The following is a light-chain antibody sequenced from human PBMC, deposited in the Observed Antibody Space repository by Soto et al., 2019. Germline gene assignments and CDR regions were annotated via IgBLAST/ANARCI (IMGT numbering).Light chain of an antibody. Sequence: DIQMTQSPSTLSASVGDRVTITCRASQSISTWLAWYQQKSGKAPKVLIYKASSLERGVPSRFSGGGSGTEFTLTISSLQPDDFATYYCQQYNSYPLAFGGGTKVEIK. CDR1: QSISTW. CDR2: KAS. CDR3: QQYNSYPLA. V-gene: IGKV1-5*03. J-gene: IGKJ4*01.